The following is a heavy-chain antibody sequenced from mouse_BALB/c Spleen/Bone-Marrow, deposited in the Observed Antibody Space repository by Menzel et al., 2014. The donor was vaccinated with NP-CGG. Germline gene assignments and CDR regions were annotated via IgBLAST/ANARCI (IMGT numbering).Heavy chain of an antibody. CDR3: TSWDY. CDR2: IYPGSGST. V-gene: IGHV1S22*01. Sequence: SGSELVRPGASVKLSCKASGYTFTSYWMHWVKQRHGQGLEWIGNIYPGSGSTNYDEKSKSKGTLTVDTSSSTAYMHLSSLTSEDSAVYYCTSWDYWGQGTTLTVSS. J-gene: IGHJ2*01. CDR1: GYTFTSYW.